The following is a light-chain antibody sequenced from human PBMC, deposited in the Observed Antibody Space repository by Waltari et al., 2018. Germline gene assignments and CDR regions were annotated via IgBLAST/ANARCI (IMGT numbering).Light chain of an antibody. CDR3: DSRDSSGFVV. V-gene: IGLV3-19*01. Sequence: SSELTQDPAVSVALGQTVRNTFQGDSLRSYYASWYQQKPGQAPVLVIYGKNNRPSGSPDLFSGPNSGKTASWTIPGAQAEEEADYYCDSRDSSGFVVFGGGTKLTVL. CDR1: SLRSYY. J-gene: IGLJ2*01. CDR2: GKN.